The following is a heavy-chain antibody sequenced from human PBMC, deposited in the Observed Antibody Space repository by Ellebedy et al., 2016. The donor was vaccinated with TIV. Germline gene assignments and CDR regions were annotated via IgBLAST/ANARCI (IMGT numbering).Heavy chain of an antibody. V-gene: IGHV4-59*01. CDR2: IYYSGST. J-gene: IGHJ4*02. CDR3: AGVHYYDRAY. D-gene: IGHD3-22*01. Sequence: MPSETLSLTCTVSGGSISSYYWSWIRQPPGKGLEWIGYIYYSGSTNYNPSLKSRVTISVDTSKNQFSLKLSSVTAADTAVYYCAGVHYYDRAYWGQGTLVTVSS. CDR1: GGSISSYY.